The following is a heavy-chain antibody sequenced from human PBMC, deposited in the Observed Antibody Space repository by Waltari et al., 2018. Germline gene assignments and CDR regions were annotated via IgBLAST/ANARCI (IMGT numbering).Heavy chain of an antibody. J-gene: IGHJ4*02. D-gene: IGHD3-10*01. V-gene: IGHV4-61*09. CDR3: ARGMVTLDY. Sequence: QVQLQESGPGLVKPSQTLSLTCTVSGGSISSGSYYWSWIRQPAGKGLEWIGYIDTSGSTNYNPSLKSRVTISVDTSKNQFSLKLSSVTAADTAVYYCARGMVTLDYWGQGTLVTVSS. CDR1: GGSISSGSYY. CDR2: IDTSGST.